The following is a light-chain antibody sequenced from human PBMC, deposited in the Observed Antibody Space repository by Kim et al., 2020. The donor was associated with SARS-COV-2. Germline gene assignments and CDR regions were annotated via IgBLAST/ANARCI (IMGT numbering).Light chain of an antibody. V-gene: IGLV2-23*02. Sequence: QSALTQPASVFGSPGESITISCTGTSSDVGSYNLVSWYQQHPGKAPKLMIYEVSKRPSRVSNRFSGSKSGNTASLTISGIQAEDEADYYCCSYAADSTYVFGTGTKVTVL. CDR3: CSYAADSTYV. CDR2: EVS. CDR1: SSDVGSYNL. J-gene: IGLJ1*01.